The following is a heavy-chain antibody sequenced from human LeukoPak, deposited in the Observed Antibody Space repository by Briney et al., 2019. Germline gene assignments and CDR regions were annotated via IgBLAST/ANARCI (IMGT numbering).Heavy chain of an antibody. Sequence: GGSLRLSCSAFGFAFDKYAMNWVRQAPEKGLEWVSSIYSDSARTYYADSVKGRFTISRDNDKNTLYLQLNSLRGEDTAVYYCSARPPLYGMDFWGQGTTVTVSS. V-gene: IGHV3-23*01. J-gene: IGHJ6*02. CDR3: SARPPLYGMDF. CDR2: IYSDSART. CDR1: GFAFDKYA.